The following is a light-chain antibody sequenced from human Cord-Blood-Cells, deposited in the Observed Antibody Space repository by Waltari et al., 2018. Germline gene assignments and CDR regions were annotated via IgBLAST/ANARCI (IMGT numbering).Light chain of an antibody. CDR2: DVS. CDR3: SSYTSSSVV. V-gene: IGLV2-14*01. CDR1: SSDVGGYNY. Sequence: QSALTQPASVSGSPGQSITISCTGTSSDVGGYNYVSWYQQHPGKAPKLMIYDVSKRTSGVSNRFSGSKSGNTASLTISGLQAEDEADYYCSSYTSSSVVFGGGTKLTVL. J-gene: IGLJ2*01.